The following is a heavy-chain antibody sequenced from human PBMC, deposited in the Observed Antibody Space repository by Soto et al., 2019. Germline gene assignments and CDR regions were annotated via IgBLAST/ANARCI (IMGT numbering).Heavy chain of an antibody. V-gene: IGHV3-33*01. CDR2: IWYDGSNK. Sequence: ESGGGVVQPGRSLRLSCAASGFTFSSYGMHWVRQAPGKGLEWVAVIWYDGSNKYYADSVKGRFTISRDNSKNTLYLQMNSLRAEDTAVYYCATYYYDSSGYYYNWYFDLWGRGTLVTVSS. CDR1: GFTFSSYG. D-gene: IGHD3-22*01. J-gene: IGHJ2*01. CDR3: ATYYYDSSGYYYNWYFDL.